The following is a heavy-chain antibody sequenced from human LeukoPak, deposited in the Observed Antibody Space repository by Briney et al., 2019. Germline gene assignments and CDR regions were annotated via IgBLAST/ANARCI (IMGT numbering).Heavy chain of an antibody. V-gene: IGHV4-4*07. CDR3: ARDGYYYDSSGYYGKFDY. J-gene: IGHJ4*02. Sequence: SETLSLTCTVSGGSISSYYWSWIRQPAGKGLEWIGRIYTSGSTNYNPSLKSRVTMSVGTSKNQFSLKLSSVTAADTAVYYCARDGYYYDSSGYYGKFDYWGQGTLVTVSS. D-gene: IGHD3-22*01. CDR1: GGSISSYY. CDR2: IYTSGST.